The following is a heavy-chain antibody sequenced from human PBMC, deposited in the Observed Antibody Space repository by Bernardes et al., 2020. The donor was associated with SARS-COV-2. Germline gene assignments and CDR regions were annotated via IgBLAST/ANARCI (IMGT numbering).Heavy chain of an antibody. CDR3: ARTPTVAGFDY. V-gene: IGHV4-34*01. D-gene: IGHD6-19*01. CDR2: INHSGST. Sequence: SETLSLTFGVHGGSLSGHYWSWIRQTPGKGLEWIGEINHSGSTKYNPSLKSRVTISVDTSKRQLSLKVTSVTAADTAVYYCARTPTVAGFDYWGQGTLVIVSS. J-gene: IGHJ4*02. CDR1: GGSLSGHY.